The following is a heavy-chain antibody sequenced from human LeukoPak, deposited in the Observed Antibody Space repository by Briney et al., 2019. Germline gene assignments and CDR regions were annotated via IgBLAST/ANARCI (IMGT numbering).Heavy chain of an antibody. V-gene: IGHV1-2*02. D-gene: IGHD6-19*01. Sequence: ASVKVSCKASGYTFTGYYMHWVRQAPGQGLEWMGWINPNSGGTNYAQKFQGRVTMTRDTSISTAYMELSRLRSDDTAVYYCARDCIAVAGQFDYWGQGTLVTVSS. CDR2: INPNSGGT. J-gene: IGHJ4*02. CDR1: GYTFTGYY. CDR3: ARDCIAVAGQFDY.